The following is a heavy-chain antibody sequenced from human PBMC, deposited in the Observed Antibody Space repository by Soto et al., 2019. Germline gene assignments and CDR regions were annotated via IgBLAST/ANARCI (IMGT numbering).Heavy chain of an antibody. Sequence: XESLRLSCAASGFTFSSYAMSWVRQAPGKGLEWVSAISGSGGSTYYADSVKGRFTISRDNSKNKLYLQMNSLRAEDTAVYYCANRQRATNNYWGQGTLVTVSS. J-gene: IGHJ4*02. CDR3: ANRQRATNNY. CDR2: ISGSGGST. D-gene: IGHD1-26*01. V-gene: IGHV3-23*01. CDR1: GFTFSSYA.